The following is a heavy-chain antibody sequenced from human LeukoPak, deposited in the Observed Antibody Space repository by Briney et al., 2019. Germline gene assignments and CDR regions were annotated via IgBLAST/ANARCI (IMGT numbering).Heavy chain of an antibody. Sequence: SETLSLTCTVSGGSISSSSYYWGWIRQPPGKGLEWIGSIYYSGSTYYNPSLKSRVTISVDTSKNQFSLKLSSVTAADTAVYYCARGWDYYDSSGYPHFDYWGQGTLVTVSS. CDR1: GGSISSSSYY. D-gene: IGHD3-22*01. J-gene: IGHJ4*02. CDR2: IYYSGST. CDR3: ARGWDYYDSSGYPHFDY. V-gene: IGHV4-39*07.